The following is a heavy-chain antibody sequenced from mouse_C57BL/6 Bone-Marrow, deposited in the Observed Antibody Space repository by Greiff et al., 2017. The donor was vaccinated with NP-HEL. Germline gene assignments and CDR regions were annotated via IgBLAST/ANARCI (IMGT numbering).Heavy chain of an antibody. Sequence: VKLMESGPGLVAPSQSLSITCTVSGFSLTSYAISWVRQPPGKGLEWLGVIWTGGGTNSNSALKSRLSISKDNSKSQVFLKMNSLQTDDTARYYCARAYYYGSSYYWYFDVWGTGTTVTVSS. CDR2: IWTGGGT. V-gene: IGHV2-9-1*01. D-gene: IGHD1-1*01. CDR3: ARAYYYGSSYYWYFDV. CDR1: GFSLTSYA. J-gene: IGHJ1*03.